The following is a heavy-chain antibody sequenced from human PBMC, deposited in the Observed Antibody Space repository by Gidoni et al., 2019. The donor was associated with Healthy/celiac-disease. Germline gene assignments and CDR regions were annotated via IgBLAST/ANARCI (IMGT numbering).Heavy chain of an antibody. CDR1: GFSLSTSGMR. Sequence: QVTLKESGPALVKPTQTLTLTCTFSGFSLSTSGMRVSWIRPPPGKALEWLARIDWDDDKFYSTSLKTRLTISKDTSKNQVVLTMTNMDPVDTATYYCARGEAVAAFDFDYWGQGTLVTVSS. J-gene: IGHJ4*02. CDR3: ARGEAVAAFDFDY. CDR2: IDWDDDK. D-gene: IGHD6-19*01. V-gene: IGHV2-70*04.